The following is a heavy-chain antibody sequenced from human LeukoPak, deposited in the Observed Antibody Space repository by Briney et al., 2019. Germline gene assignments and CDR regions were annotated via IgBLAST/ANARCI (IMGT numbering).Heavy chain of an antibody. Sequence: GASVKVSCKASGGTFSSYAISWVRQAPGQGLEWMGGIIHIFGTANYAQKFQGRVTITADKSTSTAYMELSSLRSEDTAVYYCARGGYYDSSGYPPYYYYYYMDVWGKGTTVTVSS. D-gene: IGHD3-22*01. CDR1: GGTFSSYA. CDR2: IIHIFGTA. J-gene: IGHJ6*03. CDR3: ARGGYYDSSGYPPYYYYYYMDV. V-gene: IGHV1-69*06.